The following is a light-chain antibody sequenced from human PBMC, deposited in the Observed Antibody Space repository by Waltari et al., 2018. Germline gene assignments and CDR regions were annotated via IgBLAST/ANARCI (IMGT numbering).Light chain of an antibody. CDR2: AAS. CDR1: QSISNY. CDR3: QQSSRTPWA. V-gene: IGKV1-39*01. J-gene: IGKJ1*01. Sequence: DIQMTQSPSSMSASVGDRVTITCRASQSISNYLNWYQQKPGKAPKLLIYAASNLQSGVPSRFSGSGSGTDFTLTTSSLQPEDFATYYCQQSSRTPWAFGQGTKVEIK.